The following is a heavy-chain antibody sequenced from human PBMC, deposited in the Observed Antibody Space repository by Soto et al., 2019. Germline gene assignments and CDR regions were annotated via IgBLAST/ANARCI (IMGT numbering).Heavy chain of an antibody. CDR2: MYHGGRT. J-gene: IGHJ4*02. CDR3: ARDPGYCTNGVCPIFDF. CDR1: GYSVTNYF. D-gene: IGHD2-8*01. Sequence: PSETLSLPCPVSGYSVTNYFWSWMRQPPGKGLEWIGHMYHGGRTNYSPSLKSRVTMSLDSSKNQFSLNLSSVTAADTAVYFCARDPGYCTNGVCPIFDFWGQGVLVTVSS. V-gene: IGHV4-59*02.